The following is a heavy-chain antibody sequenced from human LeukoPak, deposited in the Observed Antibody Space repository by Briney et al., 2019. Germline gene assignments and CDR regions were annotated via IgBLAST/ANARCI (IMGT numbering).Heavy chain of an antibody. D-gene: IGHD3-16*02. CDR1: GFTVSDYY. CDR2: IHSGGTI. CDR3: AFGRYPFDY. V-gene: IGHV3-66*01. Sequence: PGGSLRLSCAASGFTVSDYYMSWVRQAPGKGPEWVSLIHSGGTIYYTDSVKGRFTISRDNSKNTLYLQMNSLTIEDTAVYYCAFGRYPFDYWGQGTLVTVSS. J-gene: IGHJ4*02.